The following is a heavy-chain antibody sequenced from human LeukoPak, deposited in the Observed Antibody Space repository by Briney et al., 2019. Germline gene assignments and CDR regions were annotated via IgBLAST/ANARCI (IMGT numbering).Heavy chain of an antibody. J-gene: IGHJ4*02. V-gene: IGHV4-39*01. Sequence: PSETLSLTCTVSGGSISSSPYYWGWIRQPPGKGLEWIGSIYYSGSTYYNPSLKSRVTISVDTSKNQFSLKLSSVTAADTAVYYCARLERHCTSTTCRPPSVWGQGTLVTVSS. D-gene: IGHD2-2*01. CDR1: GGSISSSPYY. CDR2: IYYSGST. CDR3: ARLERHCTSTTCRPPSV.